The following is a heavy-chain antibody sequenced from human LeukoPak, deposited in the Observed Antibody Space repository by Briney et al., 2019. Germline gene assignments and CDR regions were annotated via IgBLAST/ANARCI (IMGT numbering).Heavy chain of an antibody. V-gene: IGHV1-3*01. J-gene: IGHJ4*02. CDR2: INAGNGNT. CDR1: GYTFTSYA. CDR3: ARAGDTAMVFDY. D-gene: IGHD5-18*01. Sequence: ASVTVSCTASGYTFTSYAMHWVRQAPGQRLEWMGWINAGNGNTKYSQKFQGRVTITRDTSASTAYMELSSLRSEDTAVYYCARAGDTAMVFDYWGQETLVTVSS.